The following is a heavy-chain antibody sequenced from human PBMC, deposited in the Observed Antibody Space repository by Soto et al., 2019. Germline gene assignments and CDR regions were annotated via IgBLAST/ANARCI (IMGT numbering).Heavy chain of an antibody. V-gene: IGHV1-69*13. Sequence: ASVKVSCKASGGTFSSYAISWVRQAPGQGLEWMGGIIPIFGTANYAQKFQGRVTITADESTSTAYMELSSLRSEDTAVYYCARGRGMDSSGYYSPFDFDYWGQGTLVTVSS. D-gene: IGHD3-22*01. CDR3: ARGRGMDSSGYYSPFDFDY. J-gene: IGHJ4*02. CDR2: IIPIFGTA. CDR1: GGTFSSYA.